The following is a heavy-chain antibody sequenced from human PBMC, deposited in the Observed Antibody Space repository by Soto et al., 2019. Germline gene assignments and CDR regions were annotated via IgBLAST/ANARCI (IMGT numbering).Heavy chain of an antibody. CDR1: GGTFSSYA. CDR2: IIPIFGTA. J-gene: IGHJ4*02. Sequence: ASVKVSCKASGGTFSSYAISWVRQAPGQGLEWMGGIIPIFGTANYAQKFQGRVTITADESTSTAYMELSSLRSEDTAVYYCARDPSPYYYDGSGYYFTVGHYWGQGTLVTVSS. CDR3: ARDPSPYYYDGSGYYFTVGHY. D-gene: IGHD3-22*01. V-gene: IGHV1-69*13.